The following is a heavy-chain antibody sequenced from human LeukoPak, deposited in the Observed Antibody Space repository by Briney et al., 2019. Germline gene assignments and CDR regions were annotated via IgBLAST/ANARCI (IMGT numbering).Heavy chain of an antibody. D-gene: IGHD3-16*01. CDR1: GFTVSSNY. CDR3: ARVGDYVCKD. V-gene: IGHV3-66*01. CDR2: IYSGGTT. J-gene: IGHJ4*02. Sequence: GGSLRLSCAASGFTVSSNYMSWVRQAPGKGLEWVSVIYSGGTTYYADSVKDRFTISRDNSKNTLYLQMNSLRAEDTAVYYCARVGDYVCKDWGQGTLVTVSS.